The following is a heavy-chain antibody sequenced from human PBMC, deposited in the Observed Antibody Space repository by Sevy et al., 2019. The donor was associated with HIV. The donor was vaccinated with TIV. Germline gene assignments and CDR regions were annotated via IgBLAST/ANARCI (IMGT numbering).Heavy chain of an antibody. V-gene: IGHV3-11*01. CDR1: GFTFSDYH. CDR2: ISSRGSTE. D-gene: IGHD2-21*02. CDR3: AREADYYFDS. Sequence: GGSLRLSCEASGFTFSDYHMTWIRQAPGKGLEWVAYISSRGSTEHYADSVKGRFTISRDNVKNSLYRQMDSLRGEDKAVYYCAREADYYFDSWGQGSLVTVSS. J-gene: IGHJ4*02.